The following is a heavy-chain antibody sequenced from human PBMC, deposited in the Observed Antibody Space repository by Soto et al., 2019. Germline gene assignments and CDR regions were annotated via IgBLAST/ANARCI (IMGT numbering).Heavy chain of an antibody. CDR2: ISSNGGRT. CDR1: GFTFSVYA. Sequence: GSLRLSCAASGFTFSVYAMSWVRQAPGKGLEWVSAISSNGGRTFYADSLRGRFTISRDNSKSALYLQMNNLRAEDTAIYYCAKYSELPYEAYLQQWGQGTLVTVSS. CDR3: AKYSELPYEAYLQQ. J-gene: IGHJ1*01. D-gene: IGHD1-7*01. V-gene: IGHV3-23*01.